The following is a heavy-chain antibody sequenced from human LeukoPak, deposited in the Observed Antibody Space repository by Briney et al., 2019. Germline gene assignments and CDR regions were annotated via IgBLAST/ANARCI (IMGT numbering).Heavy chain of an antibody. CDR1: GFTFSSYG. Sequence: GGSLRLSCAASGFTFSSYGMHWVRQAPGKGLEWVAVISYDGSNKYHADSVKGRFTISRDNSKNTLYLQMNSLRAEDTAVYYCAKTLRVGYYYYYMDVWGKGTTVTVSS. J-gene: IGHJ6*03. V-gene: IGHV3-30*18. CDR2: ISYDGSNK. CDR3: AKTLRVGYYYYYMDV. D-gene: IGHD1-26*01.